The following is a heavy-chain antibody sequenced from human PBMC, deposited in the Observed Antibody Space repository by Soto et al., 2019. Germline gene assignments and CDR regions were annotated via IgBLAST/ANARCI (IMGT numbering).Heavy chain of an antibody. V-gene: IGHV1-69*01. Sequence: QVQLVQSGAEVKKPGSSVKVSCKASGGTFSSYAISWVRQAPGQGLERMGGIIPIFGTANYAQKFQGRVTITADESTGTAYVELSSLRSEGTAVYYCARVGCSGGSCNAYWGQGTLVTVSS. CDR3: ARVGCSGGSCNAY. J-gene: IGHJ4*02. CDR2: IIPIFGTA. CDR1: GGTFSSYA. D-gene: IGHD2-15*01.